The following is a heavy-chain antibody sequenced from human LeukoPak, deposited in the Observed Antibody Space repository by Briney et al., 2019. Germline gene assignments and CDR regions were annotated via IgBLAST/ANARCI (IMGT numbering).Heavy chain of an antibody. J-gene: IGHJ3*02. CDR3: AKDRTDYYDSSGYYDAFDI. CDR2: ISYDGSNK. D-gene: IGHD3-22*01. Sequence: GGSLRLSCAASGFTFNSYGMHWVRQAPGKGLEWVAVISYDGSNKYYADSVKGRFTISRDNSKNTLYLQMNSLRAEDTAVYYCAKDRTDYYDSSGYYDAFDIWGQGTMVTVSS. CDR1: GFTFNSYG. V-gene: IGHV3-30*18.